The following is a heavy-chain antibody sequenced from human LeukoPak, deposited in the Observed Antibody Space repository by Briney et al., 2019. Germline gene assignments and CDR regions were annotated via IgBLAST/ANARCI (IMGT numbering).Heavy chain of an antibody. CDR3: ARALGILEPFDY. CDR1: GGTFSSYA. J-gene: IGHJ4*02. V-gene: IGHV1-69*05. D-gene: IGHD3-3*01. CDR2: IVPIFGTA. Sequence: SVKVSCKASGGTFSSYAISWVRQAPGQGLEWMGRIVPIFGTANYAQKFQGRVTITTDESTSTAYMELSSLRSEDTAVYYCARALGILEPFDYWGQGTLVTVSS.